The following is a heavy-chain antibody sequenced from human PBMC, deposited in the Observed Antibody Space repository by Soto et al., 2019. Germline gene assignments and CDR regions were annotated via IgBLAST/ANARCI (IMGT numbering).Heavy chain of an antibody. V-gene: IGHV6-1*01. CDR1: GDSVSSNSAA. CDR3: ARGLRGYCSTTSCYTVDY. D-gene: IGHD2-2*02. Sequence: SQTLSLTCAISGDSVSSNSAAWNWIRQSPSRGLEWLGRTYYRSKWYNDYAVSVKSRITINPDTSKNQFSLQLNSVTPEDTAVYYCARGLRGYCSTTSCYTVDYWGQGTLVTVSS. CDR2: TYYRSKWYN. J-gene: IGHJ4*01.